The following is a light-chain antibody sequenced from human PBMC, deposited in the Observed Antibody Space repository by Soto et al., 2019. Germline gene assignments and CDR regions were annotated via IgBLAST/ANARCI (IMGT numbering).Light chain of an antibody. J-gene: IGKJ2*01. Sequence: DLPMTKSHSTLAASVGDTVTMTGRSSSKWLAWYQNKPGKSPKLLIYAVSNLERGVPPRFSVSTSGAESNLTITCLQPDDLGTYYCQHTTDFPFGQGTHVAIK. V-gene: IGKV1-5*01. CDR2: AVS. CDR3: QHTTDFP. CDR1: SSSKW.